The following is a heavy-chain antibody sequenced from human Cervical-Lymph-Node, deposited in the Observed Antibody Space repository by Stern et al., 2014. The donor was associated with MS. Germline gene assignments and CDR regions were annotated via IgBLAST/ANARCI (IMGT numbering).Heavy chain of an antibody. CDR2: IYSSGTT. Sequence: QVQLQESGPGLVKPSQTLSLTCTVSGDSISSGNYYWSWIRQPAGKGLEWIGRIYSSGTTYYNPSLRSRVTISIDTSNNQFYLKLSSVPATDTAVYYCATQGRALAPDWGQGTLVTVSS. CDR1: GDSISSGNYY. V-gene: IGHV4-61*02. J-gene: IGHJ4*02. CDR3: ATQGRALAPD.